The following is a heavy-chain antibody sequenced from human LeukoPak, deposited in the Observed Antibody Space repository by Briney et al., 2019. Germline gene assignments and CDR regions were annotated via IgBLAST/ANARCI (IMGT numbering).Heavy chain of an antibody. CDR3: ARGRRVVVAATYYYYYGMDV. Sequence: SETLSLTCAVYGGSFSGYYWSWIRQPPGKGLEWIGEINHSGSTYYNPSLKSRVTISVDSSKNQFSLKLTSVTAADTAVYYCARGRRVVVAATYYYYYGMDVWGQGTTVTVSS. J-gene: IGHJ6*02. CDR1: GGSFSGYY. V-gene: IGHV4-34*01. CDR2: INHSGST. D-gene: IGHD2-15*01.